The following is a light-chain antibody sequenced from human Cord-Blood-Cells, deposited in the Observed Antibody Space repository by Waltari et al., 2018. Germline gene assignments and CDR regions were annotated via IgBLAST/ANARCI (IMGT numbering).Light chain of an antibody. CDR2: RNN. CDR1: SSNIGRNY. J-gene: IGLJ3*02. V-gene: IGLV1-47*01. CDR3: AAWDDSLSGRV. Sequence: QPVLTQPPSASGTPGQRVTIPCSGSSSNIGRNYVSWYQQLPGTAPKLLIYRNNQRPSGVPDRFSGSKSGTSASLAISGLRSEDEADYYCAAWDDSLSGRVFGGGTKLTVL.